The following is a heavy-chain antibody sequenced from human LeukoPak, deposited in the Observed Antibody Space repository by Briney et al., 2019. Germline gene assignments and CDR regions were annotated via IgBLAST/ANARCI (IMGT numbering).Heavy chain of an antibody. CDR1: GYSFTSYW. CDR2: IYPGDSDT. V-gene: IGHV5-51*01. Sequence: GESLKISCKGSGYSFTSYWIGWVRQMPGKGLEWMGIIYPGDSDTRYSPSFQGQVTISADKSISTAYLQWSSLKASDTAMYYCARPTYYYGSGSRHGYFDLWGRGTLVTVSS. D-gene: IGHD3-10*01. J-gene: IGHJ2*01. CDR3: ARPTYYYGSGSRHGYFDL.